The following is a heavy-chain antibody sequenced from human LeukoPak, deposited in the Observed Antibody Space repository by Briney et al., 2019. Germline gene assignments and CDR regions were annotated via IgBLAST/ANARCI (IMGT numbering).Heavy chain of an antibody. D-gene: IGHD3-10*01. CDR1: GYTFTSYY. Sequence: GASVKVSCKASGYTFTSYYMHWVRQAPGQGLEWMGIINPSGGSTSYAQKFQGRVTMTRDTSTSTVYMELSSLRSEDTAVYYCARDSSYYGSGDGNWFDPWGQGTLVTVSS. CDR2: INPSGGST. CDR3: ARDSSYYGSGDGNWFDP. V-gene: IGHV1-46*01. J-gene: IGHJ5*02.